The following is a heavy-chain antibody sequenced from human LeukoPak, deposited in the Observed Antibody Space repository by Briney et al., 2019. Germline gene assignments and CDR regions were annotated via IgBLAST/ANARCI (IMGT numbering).Heavy chain of an antibody. J-gene: IGHJ4*02. CDR2: INHSGST. D-gene: IGHD3-3*01. CDR3: AISYYDFWSGYLAGEGRHYFNY. Sequence: SETLSLTCAVYGGSFSGYYWSWIRQPPGKGLEWIGEINHSGSTNHNPSLKSRVTISVDTSKNQFSLKLSSVTAADTAVYYCAISYYDFWSGYLAGEGRHYFNYWGQGTLVTVSS. V-gene: IGHV4-34*01. CDR1: GGSFSGYY.